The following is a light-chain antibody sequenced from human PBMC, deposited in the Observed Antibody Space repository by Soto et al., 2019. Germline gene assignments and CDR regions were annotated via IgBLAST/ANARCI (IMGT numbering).Light chain of an antibody. CDR2: AAS. CDR1: RTIGPY. V-gene: IGKV1-39*01. Sequence: DIQMTQSPSSLSASVGDRVTITCRASRTIGPYLDWYHLKPGKPPKLLIYAASSLQSGVPSRFSASGSGKDFTLSLSSMHPEDFATYQCQQSITTPPAFGQGTKVEI. J-gene: IGKJ2*01. CDR3: QQSITTPPA.